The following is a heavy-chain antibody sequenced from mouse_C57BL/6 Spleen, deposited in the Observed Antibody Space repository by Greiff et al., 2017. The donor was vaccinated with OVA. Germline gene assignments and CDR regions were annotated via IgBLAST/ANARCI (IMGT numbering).Heavy chain of an antibody. V-gene: IGHV1-61*01. J-gene: IGHJ3*01. Sequence: QVQLQPPGAELVRPGSSVKLSCKASGYTFTSYWMDWVKQRPGQGLEWIGNIYPSDSETHYNQKFKDKATLTVDKSSSTAYMQLSSLTSEDSAVYYCARSYSSWFAYWGQGTLVTVSA. D-gene: IGHD2-12*01. CDR3: ARSYSSWFAY. CDR2: IYPSDSET. CDR1: GYTFTSYW.